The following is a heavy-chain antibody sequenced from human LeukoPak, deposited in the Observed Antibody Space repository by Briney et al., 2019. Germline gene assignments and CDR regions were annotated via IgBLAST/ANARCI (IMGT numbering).Heavy chain of an antibody. V-gene: IGHV4-59*01. J-gene: IGHJ4*02. CDR2: ISSSGSA. Sequence: PSETLSLTCTVSAGSINNFQWSWIRQPPGKGPEWIGYISSSGSANYNPSLKSRVTMSIDTSKNHFSLRLTSVTAADTATYYCARETSLAGFASGLGFNYWGQGILVTVSS. CDR1: AGSINNFQ. D-gene: IGHD6-19*01. CDR3: ARETSLAGFASGLGFNY.